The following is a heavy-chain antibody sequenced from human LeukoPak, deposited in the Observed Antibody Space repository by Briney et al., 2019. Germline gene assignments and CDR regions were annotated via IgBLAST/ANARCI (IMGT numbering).Heavy chain of an antibody. CDR2: ITHSGST. D-gene: IGHD3-22*01. Sequence: SETLSLTCAVYGGSFSGYYWSWTRQPPGKGLEWIGEITHSGSTNYNPSLKSRVTISVDTSKNQFSLKLSSVTAADTAVYYCACMIVDNWFDPWGQGTLVTVSS. CDR1: GGSFSGYY. V-gene: IGHV4-34*01. CDR3: ACMIVDNWFDP. J-gene: IGHJ5*02.